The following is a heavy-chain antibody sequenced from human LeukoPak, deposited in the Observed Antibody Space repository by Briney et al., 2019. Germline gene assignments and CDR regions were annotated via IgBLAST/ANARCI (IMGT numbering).Heavy chain of an antibody. CDR2: IYSGGST. D-gene: IGHD5-24*01. CDR1: GFTFSSYG. J-gene: IGHJ4*02. V-gene: IGHV3-21*01. Sequence: AGGSLRLSCAASGFTFSSYGMHWVRQAPGKGLEWVSLIYSGGSTYYADSVKGRFTISRDNAKNSLYLQMNSLRAGDTAVYYCAREGGRDGYNLFDYWGQGTLVTVSS. CDR3: AREGGRDGYNLFDY.